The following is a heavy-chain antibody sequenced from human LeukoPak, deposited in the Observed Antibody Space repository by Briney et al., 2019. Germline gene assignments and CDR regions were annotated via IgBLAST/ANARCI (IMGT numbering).Heavy chain of an antibody. J-gene: IGHJ4*02. D-gene: IGHD3-22*01. CDR3: AKDQAEYYYDSSGYWLY. CDR2: ISGSGGST. CDR1: GFTFSSYA. V-gene: IGHV3-23*01. Sequence: GGSLRLSCAASGFTFSSYAVSWVRQAPGKGLEWVSSISGSGGSTYSADSVKGRFTISRDNSKNTLYLQMNSLRAEDTALYYCAKDQAEYYYDSSGYWLYWGQGTLVTVSS.